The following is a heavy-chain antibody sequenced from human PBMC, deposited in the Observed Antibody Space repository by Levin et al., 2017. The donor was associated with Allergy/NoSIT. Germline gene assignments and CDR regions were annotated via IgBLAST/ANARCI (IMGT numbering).Heavy chain of an antibody. CDR1: GGSFSGYQ. V-gene: IGHV4-34*01. J-gene: IGHJ4*02. CDR2: VDHSGYP. D-gene: IGHD3-22*01. Sequence: SSETLSLTCAVYGGSFSGYQWSWIRHSPDKGLEWIGEVDHSGYPKYSPSLRRRVTISLDTSTNHLSLTLTSVTDADTAVYYCAREENYYDSSGQFRVAAYWGQGTLVTVSS. CDR3: AREENYYDSSGQFRVAAY.